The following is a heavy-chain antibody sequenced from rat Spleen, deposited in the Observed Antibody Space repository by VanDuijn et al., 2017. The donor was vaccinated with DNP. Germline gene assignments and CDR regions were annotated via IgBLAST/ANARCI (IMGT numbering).Heavy chain of an antibody. CDR3: ARFGSYYYVMDA. Sequence: EVQLQESGPGLVKPSQSLSLTCSVTGYSITSNYWGWIRKFPGNKMEYIGHISYSGSTNYNPSLKSRFSITRDTSKNQFFLQLKSVINEDTATYYCARFGSYYYVMDAWGQGASVTVSS. CDR1: GYSITSNY. V-gene: IGHV3-1*01. D-gene: IGHD1-12*02. J-gene: IGHJ4*01. CDR2: ISYSGST.